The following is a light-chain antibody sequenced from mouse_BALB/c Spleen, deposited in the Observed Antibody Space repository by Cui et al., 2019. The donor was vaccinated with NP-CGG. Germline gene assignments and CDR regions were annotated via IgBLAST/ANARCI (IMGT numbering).Light chain of an antibody. CDR2: GTN. CDR1: TSAVTTSNY. V-gene: IGLV1*01. J-gene: IGLJ1*01. Sequence: QAVVTQESALTTSPGDTVTLICRSSTSAVTTSNYANWAQVIPDHLFTGLIGGTNNRPPGVPARFSGSLIGNKAALTITGAQTKDEAMGQQSFRVFGGGTKLTVL. CDR3: SFRV.